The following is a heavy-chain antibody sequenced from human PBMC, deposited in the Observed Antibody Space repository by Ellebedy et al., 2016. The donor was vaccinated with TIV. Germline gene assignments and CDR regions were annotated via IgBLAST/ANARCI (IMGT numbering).Heavy chain of an antibody. V-gene: IGHV3-30*04. CDR1: GFTFNTYA. Sequence: GESLKISCGASGFTFNTYAMHWVRQAPGKGLEWVTFTTLDGQRKDYADSVKGRFTISRDNSKNTVFLQMDRLRAEDTAVYYCAADRDATDFVFWGRGALVTVSS. CDR2: TTLDGQRK. CDR3: AADRDATDFVF. D-gene: IGHD1-1*01. J-gene: IGHJ4*02.